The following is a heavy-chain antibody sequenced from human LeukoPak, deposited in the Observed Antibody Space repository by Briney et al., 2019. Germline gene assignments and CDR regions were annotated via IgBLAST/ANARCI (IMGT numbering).Heavy chain of an antibody. CDR2: VNWNGYST. D-gene: IGHD1-26*01. V-gene: IGHV3-20*04. CDR3: ARSDSSDYYYYMDV. Sequence: GGSLRLSCAASGFNFDDYGMSWVRQAPGKGLEWVSGVNWNGYSTGYADSVKGRFTISRDNAKNSLYLQMNSLRAEDTALYYCARSDSSDYYYYMDVWGKGTTVTVSS. CDR1: GFNFDDYG. J-gene: IGHJ6*03.